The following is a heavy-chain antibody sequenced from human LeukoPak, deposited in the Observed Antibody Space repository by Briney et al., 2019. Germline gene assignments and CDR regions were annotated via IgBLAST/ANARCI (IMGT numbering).Heavy chain of an antibody. CDR1: GFTXXXYG. V-gene: IGHV3-33*01. CDR2: IWYDGSXK. J-gene: IGHJ4*02. CDR3: ARDLSGYQDY. Sequence: GGSLRLSCAASGFTXXXYGMHXXXXXPXXXLEWVAVIWYDGSXKYYADSVKGRFTISRDNAKNSLYLQMNSLRVDDTAVYYCARDLSGYQDYWGQGTLVTVSS. D-gene: IGHD6-25*01.